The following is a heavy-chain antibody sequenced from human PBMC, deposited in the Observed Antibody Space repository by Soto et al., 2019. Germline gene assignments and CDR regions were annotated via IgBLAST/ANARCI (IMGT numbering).Heavy chain of an antibody. CDR1: GFTFSSYA. Sequence: PGGSLRLSCAASGFTFSSYAMHWVRQAPGKGLEWVAVISYDGSNKYYADSVKGRFTISRDNSKNTLYLQMNSLRAEDTAVYYCARDYDILTGYYRSTSGMDVWGQGTTVTVSS. D-gene: IGHD3-9*01. J-gene: IGHJ6*02. V-gene: IGHV3-30-3*01. CDR3: ARDYDILTGYYRSTSGMDV. CDR2: ISYDGSNK.